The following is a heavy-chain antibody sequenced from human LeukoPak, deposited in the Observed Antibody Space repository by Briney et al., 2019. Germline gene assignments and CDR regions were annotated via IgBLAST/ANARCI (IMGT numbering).Heavy chain of an antibody. CDR3: AKDLPDCSGGSCYSLLDP. Sequence: GGSLRLSCAASGFTFSSYGTHWVRQAPGKGLEWVAFIRYDGSNKYYADSVKGRFTISRDNSKNTLYLHVNSLRAEDTAVYYCAKDLPDCSGGSCYSLLDPWGQGTLVTVSS. CDR2: IRYDGSNK. J-gene: IGHJ5*02. D-gene: IGHD2-15*01. V-gene: IGHV3-30*02. CDR1: GFTFSSYG.